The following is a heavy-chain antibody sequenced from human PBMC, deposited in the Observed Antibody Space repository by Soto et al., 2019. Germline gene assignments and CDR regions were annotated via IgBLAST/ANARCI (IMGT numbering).Heavy chain of an antibody. CDR2: IHSSGTT. CDR1: SGSINSFY. Sequence: LSLTCTVSSGSINSFYWSWIRQPAGKGLEWIGRIHSSGTTNYNPSLKSRVTMSVDTSRNQFSLKLTSVTAADTAVYYCARDRIIGTSYSDYWGQGVLVTAPQ. CDR3: ARDRIIGTSYSDY. J-gene: IGHJ4*02. V-gene: IGHV4-4*07. D-gene: IGHD1-7*01.